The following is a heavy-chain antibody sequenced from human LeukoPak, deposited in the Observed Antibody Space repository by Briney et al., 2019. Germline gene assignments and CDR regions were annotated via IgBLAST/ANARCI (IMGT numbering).Heavy chain of an antibody. Sequence: EASVKVSCKASGYSFTSYGISWVRQAPGQGLEWMGWISVYNGNTNYAQKLQGRVTMTTDTSTSTAYMELRSLRSDDTAAYYCARARGGSYYYNYMDVWGKGTTVTVSS. CDR1: GYSFTSYG. CDR3: ARARGGSYYYNYMDV. D-gene: IGHD3-16*01. J-gene: IGHJ6*03. CDR2: ISVYNGNT. V-gene: IGHV1-18*01.